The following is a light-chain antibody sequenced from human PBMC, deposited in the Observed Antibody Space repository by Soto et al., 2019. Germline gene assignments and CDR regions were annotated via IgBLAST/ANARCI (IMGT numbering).Light chain of an antibody. J-gene: IGKJ5*01. CDR1: QSISSY. CDR2: AAS. V-gene: IGKV1-9*01. CDR3: QQLNSYPPA. Sequence: DIQMTQSPSTLSASVGDRVTITCRASQSISSYLAWYQQKPGKAPKLLIYAASTLHSGVPSRFSGGRSGTEFTLTISSLQPEDFATYYCQQLNSYPPAVGPGTRLESK.